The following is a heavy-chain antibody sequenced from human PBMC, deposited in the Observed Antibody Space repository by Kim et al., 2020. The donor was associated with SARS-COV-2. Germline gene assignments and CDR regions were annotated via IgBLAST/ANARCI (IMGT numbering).Heavy chain of an antibody. V-gene: IGHV4-34*01. CDR3: ARGFSSWYLWFDP. CDR2: INHSGST. D-gene: IGHD6-13*01. J-gene: IGHJ5*02. Sequence: SETLSLTCAVYGGSFSGYYWSWIRQPPGKGLEWIGEINHSGSTNYNPSLKSRVTTSVDTSKNQFSLKLSSVTAADTAVYYCARGFSSWYLWFDPWGQGTLVTVSS. CDR1: GGSFSGYY.